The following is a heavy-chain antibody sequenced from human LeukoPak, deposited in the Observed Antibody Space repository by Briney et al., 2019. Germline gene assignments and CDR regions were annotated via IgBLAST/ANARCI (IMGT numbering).Heavy chain of an antibody. J-gene: IGHJ4*02. Sequence: PGGSLRLSCAVSGITLSNYGMSWVRQAPGKGREWVAGLSGSGGGTNYADSVQGRFTVSRDNPKNTLYLQMNSLRAEDTAVYFCAKRGVVIRVFLVGFHKEAYYFDSWGQGALVTVSS. CDR1: GITLSNYG. CDR3: AKRGVVIRVFLVGFHKEAYYFDS. V-gene: IGHV3-23*01. D-gene: IGHD3-10*01. CDR2: LSGSGGGT.